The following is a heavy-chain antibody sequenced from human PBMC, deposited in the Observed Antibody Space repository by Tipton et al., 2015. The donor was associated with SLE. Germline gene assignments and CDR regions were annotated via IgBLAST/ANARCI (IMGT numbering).Heavy chain of an antibody. CDR2: IRSKAYGGTT. V-gene: IGHV3-49*03. Sequence: VQLVQSGGGLVQPGRSLRLSCTASGFTFGDYAMSWFRQAPGKGLERVGFIRSKAYGGTTEYAASVKGRFTISRGDSKSIAYLQMNSLKTEDTAVYYCTRAAAGAGAAFDIWGQGTMVTVSS. CDR3: TRAAAGAGAAFDI. CDR1: GFTFGDYA. D-gene: IGHD6-13*01. J-gene: IGHJ3*02.